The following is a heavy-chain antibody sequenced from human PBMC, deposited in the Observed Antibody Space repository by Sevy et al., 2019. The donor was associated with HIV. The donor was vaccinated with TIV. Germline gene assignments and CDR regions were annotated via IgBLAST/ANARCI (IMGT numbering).Heavy chain of an antibody. CDR3: ASDPPPGPARFLEWSDYTDV. D-gene: IGHD3-3*01. Sequence: GGSLRLSCAASGFTFGSYSMNWVRQAPGKGLEWVSSISSTSSNIYYADSVKGRFTISRDNAKNSLYLQMNRLRAEDTAVYYCASDPPPGPARFLEWSDYTDVWGKGTTVTVSS. V-gene: IGHV3-21*01. CDR1: GFTFGSYS. J-gene: IGHJ6*03. CDR2: ISSTSSNI.